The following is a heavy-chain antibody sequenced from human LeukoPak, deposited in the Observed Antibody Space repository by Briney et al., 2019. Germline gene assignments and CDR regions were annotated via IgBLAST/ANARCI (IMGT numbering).Heavy chain of an antibody. D-gene: IGHD6-19*01. J-gene: IGHJ4*02. V-gene: IGHV3-9*01. CDR2: ISWDSGSI. CDR1: GFTFYDYA. CDR3: AKDKTWLAVAGPYFDY. Sequence: ARYLRLYCAASGFTFYDYAMHWLRQAPGKGLEWVSGISWDSGSIGYADSVRGRLTMSRENAKNSLYLQMNSLRAEDPALYYCAKDKTWLAVAGPYFDYWGQGTLVSVSS.